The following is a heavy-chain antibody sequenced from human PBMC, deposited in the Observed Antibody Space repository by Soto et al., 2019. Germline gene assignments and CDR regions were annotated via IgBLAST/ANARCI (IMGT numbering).Heavy chain of an antibody. V-gene: IGHV3-30-3*01. Sequence: QVQLVESGGGVVQPGRSLRLSCAASGFTFSSYAMHWVRQAPGKGLEWVAVISYDGSNKYYADSVKGRFTISRDNSKNTLYLQMNSLRAEDTAVYYCARDPPRIAAAGMWYYYGMDVWGQGTTVPVSS. D-gene: IGHD6-13*01. CDR1: GFTFSSYA. CDR2: ISYDGSNK. CDR3: ARDPPRIAAAGMWYYYGMDV. J-gene: IGHJ6*02.